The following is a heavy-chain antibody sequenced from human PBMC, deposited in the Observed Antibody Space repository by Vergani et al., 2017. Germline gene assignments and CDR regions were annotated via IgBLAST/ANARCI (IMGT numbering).Heavy chain of an antibody. CDR3: ARVGMLGTMVRGVNVVGAFDI. J-gene: IGHJ3*02. CDR2: INHSGST. CDR1: GGSFSGYY. V-gene: IGHV4-34*01. D-gene: IGHD3-10*01. Sequence: QVQLQQWGAGLLKPSETLSLTCAVYGGSFSGYYWSWIRQPPGKGLEWIGEINHSGSTNYNPSLKSRVTISVDTSKNQFSLKLSSVTAADTAVYYCARVGMLGTMVRGVNVVGAFDIWGQGTMVTVSS.